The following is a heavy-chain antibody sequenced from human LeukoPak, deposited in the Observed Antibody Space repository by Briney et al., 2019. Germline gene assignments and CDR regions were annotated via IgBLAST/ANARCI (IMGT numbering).Heavy chain of an antibody. D-gene: IGHD3-9*01. CDR3: ARGDDILTGSHLSMDV. V-gene: IGHV7-4-1*02. J-gene: IGHJ6*02. Sequence: ASVKVSCKASGYTFTSYAMNWVRQAPGQGLEWMGWVNTNTGNPTYAQGFTGRFVFSLDTSVSTAYLQISSLKAEDTAVYYCARGDDILTGSHLSMDVWGQGTTVTVSS. CDR2: VNTNTGNP. CDR1: GYTFTSYA.